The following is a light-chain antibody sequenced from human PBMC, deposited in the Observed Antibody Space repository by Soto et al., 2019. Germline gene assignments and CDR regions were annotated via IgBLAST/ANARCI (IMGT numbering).Light chain of an antibody. Sequence: EVVMTQSPATLSVSPGDRATLSCRASQRVSSNLAWYQQKPGQAPRLLIYGASTRAAGFPARFSGSGSGTEFTLTISGLQSEDFAVYYCQQYYDWPITFGQGTRLEIK. CDR3: QQYYDWPIT. V-gene: IGKV3-15*01. CDR1: QRVSSN. CDR2: GAS. J-gene: IGKJ5*01.